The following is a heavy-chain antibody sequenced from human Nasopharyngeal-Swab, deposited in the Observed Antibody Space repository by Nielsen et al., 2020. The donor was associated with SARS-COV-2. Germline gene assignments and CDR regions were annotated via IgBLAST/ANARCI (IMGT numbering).Heavy chain of an antibody. CDR2: INHSGST. V-gene: IGHV4-34*01. CDR1: GFTFSDYY. Sequence: ESLKISCAASGFTFSDYYMSWIRQPPGKGPEWIGEINHSGSTNYNPSLKSRVTVSVDTSKNQFSLKLSSVTAADTAVYYCARGLGYYYGSGSYVLDYWGQGTLVTVSS. D-gene: IGHD3-10*01. J-gene: IGHJ4*02. CDR3: ARGLGYYYGSGSYVLDY.